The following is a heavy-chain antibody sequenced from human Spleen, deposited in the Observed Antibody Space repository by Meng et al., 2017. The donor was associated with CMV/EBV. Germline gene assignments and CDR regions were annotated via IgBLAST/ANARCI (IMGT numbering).Heavy chain of an antibody. Sequence: GESLKISCAASGFTFSSYSMSWVRQAPGKGLEWVSSISSSGAYTYYPESVKGRFTISRDNAKNSVSLQMNSLRAEETAMYYCARDPQPDDFWSGYYTNYYYGMDVWGQGTTVTVSS. CDR3: ARDPQPDDFWSGYYTNYYYGMDV. D-gene: IGHD3-3*01. CDR1: GFTFSSYS. CDR2: ISSSGAYT. V-gene: IGHV3-21*01. J-gene: IGHJ6*02.